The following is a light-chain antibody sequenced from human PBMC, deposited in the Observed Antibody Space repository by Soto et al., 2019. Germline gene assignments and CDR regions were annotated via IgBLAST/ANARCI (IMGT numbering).Light chain of an antibody. V-gene: IGKV3-20*01. CDR2: CAS. J-gene: IGKJ1*01. CDR1: QSVSNNY. CDR3: QQYCSSGT. Sequence: EIVLTQSPGTLSLSPGERATLSCRASQSVSNNYLAWYQQQPGQAPRLLIYCASNSATGIPDRFSGSGSGTDFTLTISRLEPEDFAVYYCQQYCSSGTFGQGTKVDI.